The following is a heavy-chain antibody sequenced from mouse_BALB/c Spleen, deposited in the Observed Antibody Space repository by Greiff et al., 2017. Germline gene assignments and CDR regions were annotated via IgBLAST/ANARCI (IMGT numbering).Heavy chain of an antibody. D-gene: IGHD2-10*01. CDR1: GFTFSSFG. Sequence: DVMLVESGGGLVQPGGSRKLSCAASGFTFSSFGMHWVRQAPEKGLEWVAYISSGSSTIYYADKVKGRFTISRDNPKNTLFLQMSSLKSEDTAMYYCARSYYGNYDAMDYWGQGTSVTVSS. J-gene: IGHJ4*01. V-gene: IGHV5-17*02. CDR2: ISSGSSTI. CDR3: ARSYYGNYDAMDY.